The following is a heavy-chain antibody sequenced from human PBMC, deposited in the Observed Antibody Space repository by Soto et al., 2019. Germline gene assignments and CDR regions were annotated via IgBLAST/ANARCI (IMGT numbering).Heavy chain of an antibody. CDR2: ISGSGGST. Sequence: PGGSLRLSCAASGFTFSSYATSWVRQAPGKGLEWVSAISGSGGSTYYADSVKGRFTISRDNSKNTLYLQMNSLRAEDTAVYYCAKDRITVAHVGWYFDLWGRGTLVTVSS. D-gene: IGHD6-19*01. CDR1: GFTFSSYA. J-gene: IGHJ2*01. V-gene: IGHV3-23*01. CDR3: AKDRITVAHVGWYFDL.